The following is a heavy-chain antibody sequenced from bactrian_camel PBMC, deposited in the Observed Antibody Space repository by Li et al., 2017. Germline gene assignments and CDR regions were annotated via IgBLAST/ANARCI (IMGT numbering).Heavy chain of an antibody. CDR3: AAGFLLPGAGGRGTWLGRTLMY. Sequence: QLVESGGGSVQAGGSLRLSCAASGHTYNYNFMGWFRQAPGKEREAVATIDSFGRTSYIDPVKGRFTITQVDGRKAIDLEMNNLNLEDTAVYYCAAGFLLPGAGGRGTWLGRTLMYSGQGTQVTVS. CDR1: GHTYNYNF. V-gene: IGHV3S53*01. J-gene: IGHJ4*01. CDR2: IDSFGRT. D-gene: IGHD2*01.